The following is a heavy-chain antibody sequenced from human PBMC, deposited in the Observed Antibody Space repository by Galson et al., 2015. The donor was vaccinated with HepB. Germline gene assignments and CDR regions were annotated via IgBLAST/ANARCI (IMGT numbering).Heavy chain of an antibody. J-gene: IGHJ4*02. CDR1: EFTFSSYN. V-gene: IGHV3-21*01. D-gene: IGHD2-15*01. Sequence: SLRLSCAASEFTFSSYNMNWVRQAPGKGLEWVSSISSSSSYIYYADSVKGRFTISRDNAKNSLYLQMNSLRAEDTAVYYCARGSAVVVGYFDYWGQGTLVTVSS. CDR2: ISSSSSYI. CDR3: ARGSAVVVGYFDY.